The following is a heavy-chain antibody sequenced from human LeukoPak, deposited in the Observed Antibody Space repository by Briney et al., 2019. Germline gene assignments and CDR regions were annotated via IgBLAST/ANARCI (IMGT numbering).Heavy chain of an antibody. CDR3: ASKMDIVVVPAVYYYYIDV. CDR2: IIPIFGTT. D-gene: IGHD2-2*03. V-gene: IGHV1-69*13. Sequence: GASVKVSCKASGYTFTSYGISWVRQAPGQGLEWMGGIIPIFGTTNYAQKFQGRVTITADETTSTAYMELSSLRSEDTAVYYCASKMDIVVVPAVYYYYIDVWGKGTTVTVSS. J-gene: IGHJ6*03. CDR1: GYTFTSYG.